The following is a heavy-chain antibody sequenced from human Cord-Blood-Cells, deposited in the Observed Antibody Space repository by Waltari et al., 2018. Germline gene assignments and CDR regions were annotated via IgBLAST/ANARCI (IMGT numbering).Heavy chain of an antibody. V-gene: IGHV1-2*04. J-gene: IGHJ4*02. D-gene: IGHD1-26*01. Sequence: QVQPVQSGAEVKKAGASVKASCKASGYNFTGYYMPWVRQAPGQGLEWMGWINPNSGGTNYAQKFQGWVTMTRDTSISTAYMELSRLRSGDTAVYYCAREDSGNFDYWGQGTLVTVSS. CDR3: AREDSGNFDY. CDR2: INPNSGGT. CDR1: GYNFTGYY.